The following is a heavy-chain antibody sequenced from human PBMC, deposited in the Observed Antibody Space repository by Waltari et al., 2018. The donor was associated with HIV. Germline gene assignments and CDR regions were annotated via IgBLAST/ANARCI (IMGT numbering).Heavy chain of an antibody. CDR2: ISSSGSTI. J-gene: IGHJ4*02. Sequence: EVQLVESGGGLVQPGGSLRLPCAASGFTFSNYEMNWVRQAPGKGLEWISYISSSGSTIYYADAVKGRLTISRGNAKNSLYVQMNNLRAEDTAVYYCARSGLYDTSGYYAPFGYWGQGTLVTVSS. CDR1: GFTFSNYE. CDR3: ARSGLYDTSGYYAPFGY. V-gene: IGHV3-48*03. D-gene: IGHD3-22*01.